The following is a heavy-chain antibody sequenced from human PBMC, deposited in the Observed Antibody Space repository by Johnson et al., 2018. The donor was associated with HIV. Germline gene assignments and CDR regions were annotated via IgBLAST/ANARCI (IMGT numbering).Heavy chain of an antibody. J-gene: IGHJ3*02. CDR1: GFTFSSYT. Sequence: VQLVESGGGVVQPGRSLRLSCVASGFTFSSYTMHWVRQAPGKGLEWVAVISYDGSNKYYADSVKGRFTISRDNSKNTLYLQMNSLRAEDTAMYYCATSGLTLGSSSSHAFDIWGQGTMVTVSS. D-gene: IGHD6-6*01. CDR2: ISYDGSNK. CDR3: ATSGLTLGSSSSHAFDI. V-gene: IGHV3-30*04.